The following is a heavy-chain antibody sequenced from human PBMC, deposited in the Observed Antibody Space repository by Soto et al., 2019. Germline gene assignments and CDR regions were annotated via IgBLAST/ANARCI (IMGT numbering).Heavy chain of an antibody. CDR3: ARELTVFGVVTPDY. CDR1: GFTLRTYA. V-gene: IGHV3-30*04. J-gene: IGHJ4*02. Sequence: ESGGGVVQPGRSLRLSCTASGFTLRTYAMHWVRQAPGKGLEWVAVISYDGKFEYYGDSVKCRFTISRDNSRNTVYLQMNSLTTEDTAVYYCARELTVFGVVTPDYWGQGTLVTVSS. D-gene: IGHD3-3*01. CDR2: ISYDGKFE.